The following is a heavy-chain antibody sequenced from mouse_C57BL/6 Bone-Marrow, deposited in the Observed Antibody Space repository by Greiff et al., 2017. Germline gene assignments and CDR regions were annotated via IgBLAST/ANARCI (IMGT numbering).Heavy chain of an antibody. CDR2: INPSHGGT. D-gene: IGHD1-1*01. J-gene: IGHJ2*01. V-gene: IGHV1-18*01. CDR3: ARGYYGSSLDY. Sequence: EVQLQESGPELVKPGASVKLPCKASGYTFTDYNMDWVKQSHGKSLEWIGDINPSHGGTIYNQKFKGKATLTVDKSSSTAYMELRSLTSGDTAVYSCARGYYGSSLDYWGQGTTLTVSS. CDR1: GYTFTDYN.